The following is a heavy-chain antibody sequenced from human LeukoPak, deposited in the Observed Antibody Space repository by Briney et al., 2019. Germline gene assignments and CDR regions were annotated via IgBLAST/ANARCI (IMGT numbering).Heavy chain of an antibody. V-gene: IGHV4-39*01. D-gene: IGHD3-22*01. CDR1: GDSISRSTYH. J-gene: IGHJ3*02. CDR2: VYYSGST. CDR3: ALSFIVVAFDAFDI. Sequence: SETLSLTCTVSGDSISRSTYHWGWIRQPPGKGLEWIGSVYYSGSTYYNPSLKSRVTISVDTSKNQFSLKLSSVTAADTAIYYCALSFIVVAFDAFDIWGQGTMVTVSS.